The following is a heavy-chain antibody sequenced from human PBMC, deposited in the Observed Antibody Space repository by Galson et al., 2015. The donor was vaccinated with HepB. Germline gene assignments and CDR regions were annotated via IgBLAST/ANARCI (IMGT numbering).Heavy chain of an antibody. D-gene: IGHD1-1*01. CDR2: ISNSGAST. CDR3: ANPRYNY. J-gene: IGHJ4*02. V-gene: IGHV3-23*01. CDR1: GFTFSSYA. Sequence: SLRLSCAVSGFTFSSYAMIWVRQAPGKGLEWVSTISNSGASTYYADSVKGRFTVSRGNSKNTLYLHLNSLRAEDTAVYYCANPRYNYWGQGTLVTVSS.